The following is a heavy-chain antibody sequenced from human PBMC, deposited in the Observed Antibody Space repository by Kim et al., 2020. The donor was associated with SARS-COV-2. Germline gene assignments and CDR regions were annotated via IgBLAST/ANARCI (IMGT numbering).Heavy chain of an antibody. Sequence: ADSVKGRFTISRDNSKNTVFLQMSSLRAEDTAVYYCAKVNYGDYDAFDIWGQGTTVTVSS. V-gene: IGHV3-23*01. CDR3: AKVNYGDYDAFDI. D-gene: IGHD4-17*01. J-gene: IGHJ3*02.